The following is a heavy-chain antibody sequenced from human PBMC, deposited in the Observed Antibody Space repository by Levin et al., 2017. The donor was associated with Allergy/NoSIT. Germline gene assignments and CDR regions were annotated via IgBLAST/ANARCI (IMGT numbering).Heavy chain of an antibody. Sequence: ASVKVSCKVSGYTITELSMHWVRQAPGKGLEWMGGFDPEDGETIYAQKFQGRVTMTEDTSTDTAYMELSSLRSEDTAVYYCATGPYSSSWYYFDYWGQGTLVTVSS. CDR1: GYTITELS. V-gene: IGHV1-24*01. CDR3: ATGPYSSSWYYFDY. D-gene: IGHD6-13*01. J-gene: IGHJ4*02. CDR2: FDPEDGET.